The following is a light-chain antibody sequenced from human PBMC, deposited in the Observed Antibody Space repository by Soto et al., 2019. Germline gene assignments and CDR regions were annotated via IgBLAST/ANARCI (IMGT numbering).Light chain of an antibody. V-gene: IGKV3-15*01. Sequence: EIVMTQSPATLSVSPGERATLSCRASQTVNNKLAWYQQKAGQPPRLLIYGASTRAPGIPARFSGSGSGTDFTLTISSLEPEDFAVYYCQQRSNWPPITFGQGTRLENK. CDR3: QQRSNWPPIT. J-gene: IGKJ5*01. CDR2: GAS. CDR1: QTVNNK.